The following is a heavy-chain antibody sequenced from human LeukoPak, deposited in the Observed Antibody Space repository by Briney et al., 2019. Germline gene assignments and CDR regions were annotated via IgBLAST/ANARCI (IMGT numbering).Heavy chain of an antibody. D-gene: IGHD3-22*01. CDR1: GGSFSGYY. CDR2: INHSGST. Sequence: PSETLSLTCAVYGGSFSGYYWSWIRQPPGKGLEWIGEINHSGSTNYNPSLKSRVTISVDTSKNQFSLKLSSVTAADTAVYYCARGAWGYYYDSSGYYPSLFDYWGQGTLVTVSS. CDR3: ARGAWGYYYDSSGYYPSLFDY. J-gene: IGHJ4*02. V-gene: IGHV4-34*01.